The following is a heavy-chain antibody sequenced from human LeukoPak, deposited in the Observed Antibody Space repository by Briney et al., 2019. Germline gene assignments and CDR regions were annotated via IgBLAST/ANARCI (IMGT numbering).Heavy chain of an antibody. D-gene: IGHD3-10*01. Sequence: ASVKVSCKASGYTFTSYYMHWVRQAPGQGLEWMGIINPSGGSTSYAQKFQGRVTMTRDTSTSTVYMELSSLRSEDTAVYYCARSNMVRGVIILWNWFDPWGQGTLVTVSS. CDR2: INPSGGST. CDR3: ARSNMVRGVIILWNWFDP. CDR1: GYTFTSYY. J-gene: IGHJ5*02. V-gene: IGHV1-46*01.